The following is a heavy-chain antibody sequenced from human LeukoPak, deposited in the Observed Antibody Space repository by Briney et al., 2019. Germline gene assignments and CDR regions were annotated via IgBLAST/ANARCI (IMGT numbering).Heavy chain of an antibody. J-gene: IGHJ4*02. CDR2: FNWNGGRT. CDR3: ARGRSGSIAVAVFSY. V-gene: IGHV3-20*04. CDR1: GFPFDVFG. Sequence: GGSLRLSCAASGFPFDVFGMTWAPQAQGKGLEWAPGFNWNGGRTGYADSVKGRFTISRDNAKNSLYLQMNSLRAEDTALYYCARGRSGSIAVAVFSYWGQGTLVTVSS. D-gene: IGHD6-19*01.